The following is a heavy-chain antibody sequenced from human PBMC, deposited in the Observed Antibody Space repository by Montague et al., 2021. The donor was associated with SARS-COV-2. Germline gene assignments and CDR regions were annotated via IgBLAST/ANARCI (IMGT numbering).Heavy chain of an antibody. J-gene: IGHJ4*02. V-gene: IGHV3-7*01. CDR1: GFTFSSYG. CDR3: AKHEPYTFDY. D-gene: IGHD2-2*02. Sequence: SLRLSCAASGFTFSSYGMGWVRQAPGKGLEWVANIVRDGGNTYYVGSGEGRFTISRDNAKNTLYLQMNNLRAEDTAVYYCAKHEPYTFDYWGQGTLVTVSS. CDR2: IVRDGGNT.